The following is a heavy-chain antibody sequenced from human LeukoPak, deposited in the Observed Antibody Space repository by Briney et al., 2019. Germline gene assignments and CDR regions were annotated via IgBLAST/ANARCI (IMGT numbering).Heavy chain of an antibody. V-gene: IGHV3-30*03. CDR3: ARDLTRGAPDYFDN. CDR1: GFTFDDYA. D-gene: IGHD3-10*01. CDR2: ISHDGKVK. J-gene: IGHJ4*02. Sequence: GGSLRLSCAASGFTFDDYAMHWVRQAPGKGLEWVAVISHDGKVKYYADSVQGRFTISRDDSTNTLSLQMNSLRPEDTAIYYCARDLTRGAPDYFDNWGQGTLVTVSS.